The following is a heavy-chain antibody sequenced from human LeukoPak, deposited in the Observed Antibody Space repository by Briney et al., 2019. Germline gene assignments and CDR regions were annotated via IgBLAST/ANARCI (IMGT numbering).Heavy chain of an antibody. D-gene: IGHD1-1*01. CDR1: GYTFTSYD. CDR3: ARVMDWNGYGFDY. V-gene: IGHV1-18*01. Sequence: ASVKVSCKASGYTFTSYDINWVRQATGQGLEWMGWMNPNSGNTNYAQKLQGRVTMTTDTSTSTAYMDLRSLRSDDTAVYYCARVMDWNGYGFDYWGQGTLVTVSS. CDR2: MNPNSGNT. J-gene: IGHJ4*02.